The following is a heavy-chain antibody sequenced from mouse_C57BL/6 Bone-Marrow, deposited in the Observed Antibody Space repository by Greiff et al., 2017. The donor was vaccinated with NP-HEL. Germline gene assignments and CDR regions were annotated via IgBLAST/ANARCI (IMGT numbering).Heavy chain of an antibody. CDR1: GYSFTGYN. CDR2: INPNYGTT. J-gene: IGHJ2*01. CDR3: ARDYYGSTPYFDY. Sequence: LQESGPELVKPGASVKISCKASGYSFTGYNINWVKQSTGKSLEWIGVINPNYGTTIYNQKFKGKATLTVDQSSSTAYMQLNSLTSEDSAVYYCARDYYGSTPYFDYWGQGTTLTVSS. D-gene: IGHD1-1*01. V-gene: IGHV1-39*01.